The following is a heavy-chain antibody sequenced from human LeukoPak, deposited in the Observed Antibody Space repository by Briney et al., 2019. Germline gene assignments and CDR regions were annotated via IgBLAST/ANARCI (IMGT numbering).Heavy chain of an antibody. V-gene: IGHV4-39*01. D-gene: IGHD3-9*01. CDR3: ASPAGGLRYFDWLSYYYMDV. CDR1: GGSISSSSYY. Sequence: SETLSLTCTVSGGSISSSSYYWGWIRQPPGKGLEWIGSIYYSGSTYYNPSLKSRVTISVDTSKNQFSLKLSSVTAADTAVYYCASPAGGLRYFDWLSYYYMDVWGKGTTVTVSS. J-gene: IGHJ6*03. CDR2: IYYSGST.